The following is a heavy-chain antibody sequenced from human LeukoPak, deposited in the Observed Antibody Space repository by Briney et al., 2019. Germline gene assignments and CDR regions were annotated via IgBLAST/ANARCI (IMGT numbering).Heavy chain of an antibody. Sequence: PGGSLRLSCTASGFPFIEYSMNWVRQAPGEGLEWISYVGIDSGNTKYADSVRGRFTISADKAKNSLYLQMNSLRVEATVVYYCARDHNYAFDNWGQGTLVSVAS. CDR1: GFPFIEYS. CDR3: ARDHNYAFDN. D-gene: IGHD1-1*01. V-gene: IGHV3-48*01. CDR2: VGIDSGNT. J-gene: IGHJ4*02.